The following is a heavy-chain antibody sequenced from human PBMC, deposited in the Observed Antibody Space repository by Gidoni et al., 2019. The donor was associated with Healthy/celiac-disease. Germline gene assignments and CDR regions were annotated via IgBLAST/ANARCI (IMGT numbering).Heavy chain of an antibody. Sequence: EVQLVESGGGLVQPGGSLRLSCAASGFPFSSYWMHWVRQAPGKGLVWVSRINSDGSSTSYADSVKGRFTISRDNAKNTLYLQMNSLRAEDTAVYYCARVLPRDYYGMDVWGQGTTVTVSS. CDR1: GFPFSSYW. CDR3: ARVLPRDYYGMDV. V-gene: IGHV3-74*01. J-gene: IGHJ6*02. CDR2: INSDGSST. D-gene: IGHD3-10*01.